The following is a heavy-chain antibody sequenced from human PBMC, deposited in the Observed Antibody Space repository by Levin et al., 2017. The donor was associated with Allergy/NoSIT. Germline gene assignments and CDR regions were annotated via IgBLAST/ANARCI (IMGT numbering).Heavy chain of an antibody. CDR2: INTNTANP. CDR1: GYSFNSYA. V-gene: IGHV7-4-1*02. J-gene: IGHJ4*02. Sequence: ASVKVSCKASGYSFNSYAIHWVRQAPGQGLEWMGWINTNTANPTYAQGFTGRFVFSLDTSVSTTYLQINSLKADDTALYYCARFGTNEWEAPFDHWGQGALVTVSS. D-gene: IGHD1-26*01. CDR3: ARFGTNEWEAPFDH.